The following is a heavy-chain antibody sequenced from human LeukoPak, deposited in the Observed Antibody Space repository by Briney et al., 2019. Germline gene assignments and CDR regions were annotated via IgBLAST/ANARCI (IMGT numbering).Heavy chain of an antibody. D-gene: IGHD3-10*01. Sequence: GGSLRLSCAASGFTFSTFGMHWVRQAPGKGLEWVAVIWSDGSYKYYADSVKGRFTISRDDSKNTLYLRMNSLTAEDTAVYYCARGLVYGSGSPIDYWGQGSLVTVFS. V-gene: IGHV3-33*01. CDR3: ARGLVYGSGSPIDY. J-gene: IGHJ4*02. CDR1: GFTFSTFG. CDR2: IWSDGSYK.